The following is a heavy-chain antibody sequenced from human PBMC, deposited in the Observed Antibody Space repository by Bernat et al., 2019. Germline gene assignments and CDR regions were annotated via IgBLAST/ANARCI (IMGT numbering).Heavy chain of an antibody. Sequence: EVQLVESGGGLVKPGGSLRLSCAASGFTFSNAWMNWVRQAPGKGLEWVSTISSNGRATWYADSVKGRFTISRDNSKSVLYLQMDSLRAEDTAVYYCAKTGQFDNWGQGTLVTVSS. CDR2: ISSNGRAT. D-gene: IGHD1-1*01. J-gene: IGHJ4*02. CDR3: AKTGQFDN. V-gene: IGHV3-23*04. CDR1: GFTFSNAW.